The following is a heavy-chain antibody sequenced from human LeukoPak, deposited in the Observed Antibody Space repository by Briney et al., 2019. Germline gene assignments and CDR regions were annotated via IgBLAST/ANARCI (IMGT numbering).Heavy chain of an antibody. D-gene: IGHD3-22*01. J-gene: IGHJ3*02. CDR3: ARDLSYYDSSGYYPHDAFDI. CDR1: GGTFSSYA. Sequence: SVKVSCKASGGTFSSYAISWVRQAPGQGLEWMGGIIPIFGTANYAQKFQGGVTITADKSTSTAYMELSSLRSEDTAVYYCARDLSYYDSSGYYPHDAFDIWGQGTMVTVSS. CDR2: IIPIFGTA. V-gene: IGHV1-69*06.